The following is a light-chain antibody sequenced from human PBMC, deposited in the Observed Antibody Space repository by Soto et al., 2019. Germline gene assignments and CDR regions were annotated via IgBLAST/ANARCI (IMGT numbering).Light chain of an antibody. Sequence: QSALTQPASVSGSPGQSITIYCTGNSSDVGGHNYVSWYQQHPGKAPKLIICEVSNRPSGVSNRFSGSKSGNTASLTISGLQAEDEADYYCSSYTSSSTDVVFGGGTKLTVL. J-gene: IGLJ2*01. CDR2: EVS. CDR1: SSDVGGHNY. V-gene: IGLV2-14*01. CDR3: SSYTSSSTDVV.